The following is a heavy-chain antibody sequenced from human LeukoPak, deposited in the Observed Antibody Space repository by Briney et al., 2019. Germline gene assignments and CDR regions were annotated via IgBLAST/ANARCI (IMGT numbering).Heavy chain of an antibody. D-gene: IGHD6-19*01. J-gene: IGHJ4*02. V-gene: IGHV1-69*05. CDR1: GGTFSSYA. Sequence: GSSVKVSCKASGGTFSSYAISWVRQAPGQGLGWMGGIIPIFGTATYAQKFQGRVTITTDESTSTAYMELSSLRSEDTAVYYCASGVMGYSSGWYFDYWGQGTLVTVSS. CDR3: ASGVMGYSSGWYFDY. CDR2: IIPIFGTA.